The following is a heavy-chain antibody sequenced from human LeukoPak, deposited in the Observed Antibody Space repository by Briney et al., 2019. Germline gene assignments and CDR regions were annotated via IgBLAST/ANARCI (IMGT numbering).Heavy chain of an antibody. V-gene: IGHV7-4-1*02. Sequence: ASVKVSCKASGYTFTSYAMNWVRQAPGQGLEWMGWINTNTGNPTYAQGFTGRFVFSLDTSVSTAYLQISSLKAEDTAVYYCARSSDCSGGSCLYFDYWGQGTLVTVSS. CDR3: ARSSDCSGGSCLYFDY. CDR2: INTNTGNP. J-gene: IGHJ4*02. CDR1: GYTFTSYA. D-gene: IGHD2-15*01.